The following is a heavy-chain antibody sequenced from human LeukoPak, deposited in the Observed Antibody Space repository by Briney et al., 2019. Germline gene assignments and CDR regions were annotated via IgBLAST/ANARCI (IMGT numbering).Heavy chain of an antibody. J-gene: IGHJ5*02. V-gene: IGHV3-30-3*01. CDR3: ARDNFRYCSGGSCYWFDP. D-gene: IGHD2-15*01. CDR1: GFTFSSYA. Sequence: PGGSLRLSCAASGFTFSSYAMSWVRQAPGKGLEWVAVISYDGSNKYYADSVKGRFTISRDNSKNTLYLQMNSLRAEDTAVYYCARDNFRYCSGGSCYWFDPWGQGTLVTVSS. CDR2: ISYDGSNK.